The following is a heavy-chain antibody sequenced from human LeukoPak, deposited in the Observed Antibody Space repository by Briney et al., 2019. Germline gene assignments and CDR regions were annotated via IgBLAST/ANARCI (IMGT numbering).Heavy chain of an antibody. CDR3: ARRRRGVIIMSSWFDP. D-gene: IGHD3-10*01. V-gene: IGHV4-59*12. J-gene: IGHJ5*02. Sequence: SETLSLTCTVSGGSISSYYWSWIRQPPGKGLEWIGYIYYSGSTNYNPSLKSRVTISVDTSKNQFSLKLSSVTAADTAVYYCARRRRGVIIMSSWFDPWGQGTLVTVSS. CDR2: IYYSGST. CDR1: GGSISSYY.